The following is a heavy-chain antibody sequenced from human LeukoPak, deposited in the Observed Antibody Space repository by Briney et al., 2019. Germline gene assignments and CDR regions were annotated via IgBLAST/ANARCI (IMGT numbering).Heavy chain of an antibody. J-gene: IGHJ6*02. CDR1: GGSFSGYY. D-gene: IGHD1-26*01. CDR2: INHSGST. Sequence: SETLSLTCAVYGGSFSGYYWSWIRQPPGKGLEWIGEINHSGSTNYNSSLKSRVTISIDTSKNHFSLNLSSVTAADTAIYYCARGSGSYSAYYYGLDVWGQGTTVTVSS. CDR3: ARGSGSYSAYYYGLDV. V-gene: IGHV4-34*01.